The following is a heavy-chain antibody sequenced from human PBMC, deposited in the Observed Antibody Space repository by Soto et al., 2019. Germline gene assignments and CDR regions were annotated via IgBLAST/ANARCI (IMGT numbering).Heavy chain of an antibody. J-gene: IGHJ4*02. CDR2: IYYSGST. CDR1: GGSISSYY. V-gene: IGHV4-59*01. CDR3: ARTTIPGIAVAGTNFDY. D-gene: IGHD6-19*01. Sequence: SETLSLTCTVSGGSISSYYWSWIRQPPGKGLEWIGYIYYSGSTNYNPSLKSRVTISVDTSKNQFSLKLSSVTAADTAVYYCARTTIPGIAVAGTNFDYWGQGTLVTVSS.